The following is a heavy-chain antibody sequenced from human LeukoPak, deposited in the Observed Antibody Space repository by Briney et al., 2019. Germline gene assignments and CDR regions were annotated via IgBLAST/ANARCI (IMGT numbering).Heavy chain of an antibody. V-gene: IGHV3-23*01. J-gene: IGHJ6*03. CDR2: ISGSGGST. CDR1: GFTFSSYA. CDR3: AKDWSSRYYYYYYMDV. Sequence: HPGGSLRLSCAASGFTFSSYAMSWVRQAPGKGLEWVSAISGSGGSTYYADSVKGRLTISRDNSKNTLYLQMNSLRAEDTAVYYCAKDWSSRYYYYYYMDVWGKGTTVTVSS.